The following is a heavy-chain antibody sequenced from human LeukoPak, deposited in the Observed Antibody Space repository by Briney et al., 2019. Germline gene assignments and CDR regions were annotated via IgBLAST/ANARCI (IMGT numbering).Heavy chain of an antibody. CDR3: TRDMQGSRLYLVGSQND. D-gene: IGHD1-26*01. Sequence: GGSLRLSCAASGFTFSSYSMNWVRQAPGKGLEWVSSITGSSSYIYYSDSLKGRFTISRDNAMNTLYLQMNSLRAEDSALYYCTRDMQGSRLYLVGSQNDWGQGTLVTVSS. V-gene: IGHV3-21*01. CDR2: ITGSSSYI. CDR1: GFTFSSYS. J-gene: IGHJ1*01.